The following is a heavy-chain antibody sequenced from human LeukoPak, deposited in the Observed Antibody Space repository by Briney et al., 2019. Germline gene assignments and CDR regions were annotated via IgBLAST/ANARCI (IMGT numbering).Heavy chain of an antibody. CDR3: ARVAVSGPTGWFDS. CDR1: GFALKSYS. V-gene: IGHV3-21*03. J-gene: IGHJ5*01. Sequence: PGGSLRLSCAGSGFALKSYSLSWVRQAPGKGLELVSSISSTSAYIYYADSVKGRFTISRDNVDNVVYLQMNSLGAEDTAVYYCARVAVSGPTGWFDSWGQGTLVIVSS. D-gene: IGHD2-8*02. CDR2: ISSTSAYI.